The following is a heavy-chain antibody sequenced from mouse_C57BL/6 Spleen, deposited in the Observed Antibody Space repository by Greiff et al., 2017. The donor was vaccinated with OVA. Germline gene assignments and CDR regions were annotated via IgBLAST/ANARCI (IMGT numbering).Heavy chain of an antibody. CDR3: APHSSGYGFAY. V-gene: IGHV1-74*01. CDR2: IHPSDSDT. J-gene: IGHJ3*01. D-gene: IGHD3-2*02. CDR1: GYTFTSYW. Sequence: QVQLKQPGAELVKPGASVKLSCKASGYTFTSYWMHWVKQRPGQGLEWIGRIHPSDSDTNYNQKFKGKATLTVDKSSSTAYMQLSSLTSEDSAVYYCAPHSSGYGFAYWGQGTLVTVSA.